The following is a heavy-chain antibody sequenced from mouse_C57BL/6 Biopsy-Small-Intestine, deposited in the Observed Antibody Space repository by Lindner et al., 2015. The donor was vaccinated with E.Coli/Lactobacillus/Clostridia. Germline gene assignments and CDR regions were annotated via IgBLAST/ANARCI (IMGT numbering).Heavy chain of an antibody. J-gene: IGHJ3*01. CDR3: ARGPDYGDYGAEYFQH. CDR2: ISPLNGRT. V-gene: IGHV1-66*01. Sequence: SVKVSCKASGYTFRSYYIHWMRQAPGQGLEWMGWISPLNGRTEYAQRLQGRVTMTTDTSTSTAYMDVRSLRSDDTAVYYCARGPDYGDYGAEYFQHWGQGTLVTVSS. CDR1: GYTFRSYY. D-gene: IGHD2-13*01.